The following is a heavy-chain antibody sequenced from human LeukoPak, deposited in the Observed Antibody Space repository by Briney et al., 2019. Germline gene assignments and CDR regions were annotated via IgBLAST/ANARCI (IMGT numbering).Heavy chain of an antibody. V-gene: IGHV3-7*01. CDR3: AKNGDRGAYCSGGTCYPYYYYNMDV. D-gene: IGHD2-15*01. J-gene: IGHJ6*03. CDR1: GFIFSDNA. Sequence: GGSLRLSCAASGFIFSDNAMSWVRQAPGKGGEGVANIKQDGSEKYYVDSVKGRFTISRDNAKNTVYMKMNRRRAEDTAIYYCAKNGDRGAYCSGGTCYPYYYYNMDVWGKGTTVTISS. CDR2: IKQDGSEK.